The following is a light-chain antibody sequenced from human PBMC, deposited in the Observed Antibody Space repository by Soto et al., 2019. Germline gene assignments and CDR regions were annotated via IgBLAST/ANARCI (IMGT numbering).Light chain of an antibody. V-gene: IGLV2-11*01. CDR2: DVS. J-gene: IGLJ1*01. CDR1: NTDVGTYNY. CDR3: SSFTSNRIYV. Sequence: QSALTQPRSVSGSPGQSVTISCTGTNTDVGTYNYVSWYQQHPGKAPKLMIYDVSKRPLGVPDRFSGSRSGNTASLTISGLQAEDEADYYCSSFTSNRIYVFGPGTKVTV.